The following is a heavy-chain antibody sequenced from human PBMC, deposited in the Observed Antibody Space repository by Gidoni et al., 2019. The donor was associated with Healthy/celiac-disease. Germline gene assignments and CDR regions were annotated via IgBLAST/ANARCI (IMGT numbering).Heavy chain of an antibody. CDR3: ARDRDFWNQYGMDV. D-gene: IGHD3-3*01. Sequence: QVQLVESGRGVVQPGRSLRLPCAASGFTFSSYGMHWARQAPGKGLEWVAVISYDGSNKYYADSVKGRFTISRDNSKNTLYLQMNSLRAEDTAVYCCARDRDFWNQYGMDVWGQGTTVTVSS. CDR2: ISYDGSNK. J-gene: IGHJ6*02. CDR1: GFTFSSYG. V-gene: IGHV3-30*03.